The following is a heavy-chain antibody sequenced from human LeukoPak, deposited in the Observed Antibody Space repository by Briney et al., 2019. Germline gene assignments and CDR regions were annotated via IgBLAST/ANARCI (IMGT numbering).Heavy chain of an antibody. CDR2: IIPILGIA. CDR3: ARDRMVRGAYNWFDP. CDR1: RGTFSSYA. D-gene: IGHD3-10*01. J-gene: IGHJ5*02. Sequence: SVKVSCKASRGTFSSYAISWVRQAPGQGLEWMGRIIPILGIANYAQKFQGRVTITADKSTSTAYMELSSLRSEDTAVYYCARDRMVRGAYNWFDPWGQGTLVTVSS. V-gene: IGHV1-69*04.